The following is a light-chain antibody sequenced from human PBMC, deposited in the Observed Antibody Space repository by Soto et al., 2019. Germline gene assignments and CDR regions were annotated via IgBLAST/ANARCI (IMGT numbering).Light chain of an antibody. V-gene: IGKV2-30*02. CDR1: QSLVHSDGNTS. CDR2: QLS. CDR3: MQYTYWPHT. J-gene: IGKJ2*01. Sequence: DVVLAQPPLSLPVTPGQPASISCRSSQSLVHSDGNTSLCWFHQRPGQSPRRLIYQLSKRDSGVPDRFSVSGTATDFTLDISRVEAEDVGIYYCMQYTYWPHTFGQGTKLEIK.